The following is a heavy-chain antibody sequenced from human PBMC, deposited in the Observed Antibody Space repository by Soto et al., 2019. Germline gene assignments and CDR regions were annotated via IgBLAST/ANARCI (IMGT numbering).Heavy chain of an antibody. CDR3: AMVDVYVTPSPQDV. D-gene: IGHD3-16*01. V-gene: IGHV1-18*01. CDR1: GYTFISYG. CDR2: IDTYNGNT. J-gene: IGHJ6*02. Sequence: ASVKVCCKASGYTFISYGIGWARQAPGQGLEWMGWIDTYNGNTNYAQNVQGRVTLTTDTSTSTAYMELRSLRSNDTAIYYCAMVDVYVTPSPQDVWGQGTTVTVSS.